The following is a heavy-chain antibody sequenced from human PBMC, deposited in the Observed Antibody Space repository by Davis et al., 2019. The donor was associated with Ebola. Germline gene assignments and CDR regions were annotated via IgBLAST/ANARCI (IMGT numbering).Heavy chain of an antibody. CDR3: ARELGGLDV. D-gene: IGHD6-13*01. CDR1: GGSFSDYY. V-gene: IGHV4-34*01. CDR2: INHRGST. J-gene: IGHJ6*02. Sequence: SETLSLTCAVYGGSFSDYYWTWIRQPPGKGLEWIGEINHRGSTNYNPSLKSRVTISIDTSENHSSLKMSSVTAADTAVYYCARELGGLDVWGQGTTVTVSS.